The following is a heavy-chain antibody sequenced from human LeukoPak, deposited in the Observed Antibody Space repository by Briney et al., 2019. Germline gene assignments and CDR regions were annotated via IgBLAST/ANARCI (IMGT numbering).Heavy chain of an antibody. J-gene: IGHJ3*02. CDR3: ARVDSSEYYGTFDI. V-gene: IGHV4-39*01. CDR2: VFYSGRT. D-gene: IGHD3-22*01. CDR1: GGSIRSGSHY. Sequence: SETLSLTCTVSGGSIRSGSHYWGWIRQPPEKGLTWIGSVFYSGRTSYNPTLKSRVIISVDTSKNQFSLKLSSVTAADTAMYFCARVDSSEYYGTFDIWGQGTMVTVSS.